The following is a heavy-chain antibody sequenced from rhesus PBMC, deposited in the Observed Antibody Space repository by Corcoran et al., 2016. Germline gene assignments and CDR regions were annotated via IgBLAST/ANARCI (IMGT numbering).Heavy chain of an antibody. D-gene: IGHD4-29*01. CDR3: ARAEGSSYVGCDY. CDR1: GFTFGSYA. J-gene: IGHJ4*01. Sequence: QVQLVQSGAEVKKPGASVKVSCTASGFTFGSYALSWVRQAPGQGLEWMGVIIPLVGITNYAEKFQGRVTITADTSKNQFSLKLSSVTAADTAVYYCARAEGSSYVGCDYWGQGVLVTVSS. CDR2: IIPLVGIT. V-gene: IGHV1-198*02.